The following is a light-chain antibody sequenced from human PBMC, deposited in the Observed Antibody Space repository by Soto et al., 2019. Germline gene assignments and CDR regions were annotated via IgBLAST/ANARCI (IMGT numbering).Light chain of an antibody. CDR1: QRVSSSY. CDR2: GAS. CDR3: EKYGSYPSVT. Sequence: IVLTQSPGTLSLSPGERATLSCRASQRVSSSYLAWYQQKPGQAPRLLIYGASSRATGIPDRFSGSGSGTDFTLTISRLEPEDFAVYYCEKYGSYPSVTFGQGTKLDIK. J-gene: IGKJ1*01. V-gene: IGKV3-20*01.